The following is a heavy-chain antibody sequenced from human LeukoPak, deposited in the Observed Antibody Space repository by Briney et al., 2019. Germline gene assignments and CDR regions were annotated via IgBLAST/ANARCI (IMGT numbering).Heavy chain of an antibody. CDR3: AKRGNWGFFDY. D-gene: IGHD7-27*01. V-gene: IGHV4-38-2*02. Sequence: SETLSLTCTVSGYSISSNYYWGWIRQPPGKGLEWIGSIYHSGSTYFNPSLKSRVTISVDTSKNQFSLKLSSVTAADTAVYYCAKRGNWGFFDYWGQGTLVTVSS. J-gene: IGHJ4*02. CDR1: GYSISSNYY. CDR2: IYHSGST.